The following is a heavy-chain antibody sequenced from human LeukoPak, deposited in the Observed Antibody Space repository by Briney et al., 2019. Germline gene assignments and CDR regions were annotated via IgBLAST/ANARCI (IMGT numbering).Heavy chain of an antibody. CDR1: GFTFSSYA. CDR3: ARASGRYYYDSSGYYLMYYFDY. Sequence: GGSLRLSCAASGFTFSSYAMHWVRQAPGKGLEWVAVISYDGSNKYYADSVKGRFTFSRDNSKNTLYLQMNSLRAEDTAVYYCARASGRYYYDSSGYYLMYYFDYWGQGTLVTVSS. D-gene: IGHD3-22*01. V-gene: IGHV3-30*04. J-gene: IGHJ4*02. CDR2: ISYDGSNK.